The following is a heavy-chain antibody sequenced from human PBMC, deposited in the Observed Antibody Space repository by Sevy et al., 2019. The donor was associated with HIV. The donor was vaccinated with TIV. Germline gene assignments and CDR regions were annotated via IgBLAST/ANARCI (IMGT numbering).Heavy chain of an antibody. J-gene: IGHJ4*02. CDR3: ARGKSGYGYTLNY. CDR1: GFTVNSNY. CDR2: MHSHDTT. Sequence: GGSLRLSCAASGFTVNSNYMTWVRQAPGKGLEGVSVMHSHDTTYHADSVKDRFTISRDNFKNTLYLHMSSLRAEDTAVYYCARGKSGYGYTLNYWGQGTLVTVSS. D-gene: IGHD5-18*01. V-gene: IGHV3-66*01.